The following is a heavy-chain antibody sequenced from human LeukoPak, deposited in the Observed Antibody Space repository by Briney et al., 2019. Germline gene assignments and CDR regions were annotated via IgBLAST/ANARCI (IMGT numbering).Heavy chain of an antibody. Sequence: SETLSLTCTVSGGSISSYYWSWIRQPAGKRLEWIGRISSSGSTNYNPSLKSRVTMSVDTSENQFSLKLGSVTAADTAVCYCARDFLGIPGIVDYWGQGTLVTVSS. D-gene: IGHD3-16*01. J-gene: IGHJ4*02. CDR2: ISSSGST. CDR1: GGSISSYY. CDR3: ARDFLGIPGIVDY. V-gene: IGHV4-4*07.